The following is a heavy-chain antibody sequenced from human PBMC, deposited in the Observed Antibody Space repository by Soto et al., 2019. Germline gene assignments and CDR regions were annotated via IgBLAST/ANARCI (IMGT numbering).Heavy chain of an antibody. CDR3: ARVFSGGSYYRPADGFDY. J-gene: IGHJ4*02. V-gene: IGHV1-46*01. CDR2: INTSGGST. Sequence: ASVKVSCKASGYTFTSYYMHWVRQAPGQGLEWMGIINTSGGSTSYAQKFQGRVTMTRDTSTSTVYMELSRLRSEDTAVYYCARVFSGGSYYRPADGFDYGVQGTLVAVSA. CDR1: GYTFTSYY. D-gene: IGHD1-26*01.